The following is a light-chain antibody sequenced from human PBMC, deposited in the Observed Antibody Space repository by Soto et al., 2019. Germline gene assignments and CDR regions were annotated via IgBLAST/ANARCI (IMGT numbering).Light chain of an antibody. CDR1: SSNVGSNT. CDR2: HNN. CDR3: AVWDYTLKAVV. J-gene: IGLJ2*01. Sequence: QSVVTQPPSASGTPGQRVTISCSGSSSNVGSNTVDWYQLLPGTAPKLLIYHNNQRPSGVPDRLSGSKSGTSASLAISGLQSEDEADYYCAVWDYTLKAVVFGGGTKLTVL. V-gene: IGLV1-44*01.